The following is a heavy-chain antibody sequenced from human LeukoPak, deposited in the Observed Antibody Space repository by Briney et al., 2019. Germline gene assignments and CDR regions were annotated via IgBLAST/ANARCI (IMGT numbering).Heavy chain of an antibody. D-gene: IGHD1/OR15-1a*01. CDR1: GFTFSNAW. Sequence: NPGGSLRLSCAASGFTFSNAWMSWVRQAPGKGLEWVGRIKSKTDGGTTGYAAPVKGRFTFSRDDSKNTLYLQMNSLKTEDTAVYYCTTGREHSRRSLDYWGQGTLVTVSS. CDR3: TTGREHSRRSLDY. J-gene: IGHJ4*02. V-gene: IGHV3-15*01. CDR2: IKSKTDGGTT.